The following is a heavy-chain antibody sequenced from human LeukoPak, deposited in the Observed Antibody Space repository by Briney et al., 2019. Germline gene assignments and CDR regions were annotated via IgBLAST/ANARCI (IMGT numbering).Heavy chain of an antibody. D-gene: IGHD2-2*01. CDR2: ISSSSSYI. CDR1: GFTFSSYS. J-gene: IGHJ6*02. Sequence: GGSLRLSCAASGFTFSSYSMNWVRQAPGKGLEWVSSISSSSSYIYYADSVKGRFTISRDNAKNSLYLQMNSLRDEDTAVYYCARSQNSLWYQPLNYYYYYGMDVWGQGTTVTVSS. V-gene: IGHV3-21*01. CDR3: ARSQNSLWYQPLNYYYYYGMDV.